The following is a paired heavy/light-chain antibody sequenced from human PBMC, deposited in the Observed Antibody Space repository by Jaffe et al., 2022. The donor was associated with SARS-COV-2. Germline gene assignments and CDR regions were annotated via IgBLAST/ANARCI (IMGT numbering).Light chain of an antibody. J-gene: IGKJ2*01. CDR1: QSISSY. V-gene: IGKV1-39*01. Sequence: DIQMTQSPSSLSASVGDRVTITCRASQSISSYLNWYQQKPGKAPKLLIYAASSLQSGVPSRFSGSGSGTDFTLTISSLQPEDFATYYCQQSYSTAITFGQGTKLEIK. CDR2: AAS. CDR3: QQSYSTAIT.
Heavy chain of an antibody. D-gene: IGHD6-13*01. CDR3: AREPGIAAAGTGDAFDI. Sequence: QVQLVESGGGVVQPGRSLRLSCAASGFTFSSYAMHWVRQAPGKGLEWVAVISYDGSNKYYADSVKGRFTISRDNSKNTLYLQMNSLRAEDTAVYYCAREPGIAAAGTGDAFDIWGQGTMVTVSS. V-gene: IGHV3-30-3*01. J-gene: IGHJ3*02. CDR1: GFTFSSYA. CDR2: ISYDGSNK.